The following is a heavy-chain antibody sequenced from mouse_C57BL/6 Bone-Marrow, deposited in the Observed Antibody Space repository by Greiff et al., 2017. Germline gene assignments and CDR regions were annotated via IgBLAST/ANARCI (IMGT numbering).Heavy chain of an antibody. CDR3: ARTYYSNYGFAY. CDR1: GFTFSDYG. Sequence: EVQVVESGGGLVQPGGSLKLSCAASGFTFSDYGMAWVRQAPRKGPEWVAFISNLAYSIYYADTVTGRITISRENAKNTLYLEMSSLRAEDTAMYYCARTYYSNYGFAYWGQGTLVTVSA. CDR2: ISNLAYSI. V-gene: IGHV5-15*01. D-gene: IGHD2-5*01. J-gene: IGHJ3*01.